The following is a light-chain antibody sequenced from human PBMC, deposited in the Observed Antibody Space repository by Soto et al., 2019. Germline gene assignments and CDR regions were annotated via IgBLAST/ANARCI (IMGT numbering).Light chain of an antibody. CDR3: TSSSSSTSLYV. CDR2: QVT. J-gene: IGLJ1*01. CDR1: TRDIAGYNY. Sequence: QSALAHPASVSGLLGQSITICRTGTTRDIAGYNYISWYQQLPGKAPKLKIYQVTIRPSGISNRFSGSKSGNTASLTISGLQAEDEADYYCTSSSSSTSLYVFGTGTKVTVL. V-gene: IGLV2-14*01.